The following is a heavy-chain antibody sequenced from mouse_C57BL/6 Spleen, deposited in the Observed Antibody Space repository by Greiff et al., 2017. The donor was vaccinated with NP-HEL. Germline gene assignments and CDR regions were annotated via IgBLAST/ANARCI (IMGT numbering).Heavy chain of an antibody. CDR2: INYDGSST. CDR1: GFTFSDYY. V-gene: IGHV5-16*01. D-gene: IGHD2-2*01. J-gene: IGHJ3*01. Sequence: EVKLVESEGGLVQPGSSMKLSCTASGFTFSDYYMAWVRQVPEKGLEWVANINYDGSSTYYLDSLKSRFIISRDNAKNILYLQMSSLKSEDTATYYCARDGYDEGFAYWGQGTLVTVSA. CDR3: ARDGYDEGFAY.